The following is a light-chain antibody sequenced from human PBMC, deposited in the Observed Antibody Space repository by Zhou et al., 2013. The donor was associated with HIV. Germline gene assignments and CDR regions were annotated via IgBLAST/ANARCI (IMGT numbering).Light chain of an antibody. CDR1: QSISTW. CDR3: QQYNRQWT. Sequence: DIQMTQSPSTLSSSVGDRVTITCRASQSISTWLAWYQQQPGKAPKLLISKASTLQSGVPSRFSGSGSGTEFTLTISSLQPDDFATYYCQQYNRQWTFGQGTKVEVK. V-gene: IGKV1-5*03. CDR2: KAS. J-gene: IGKJ1*01.